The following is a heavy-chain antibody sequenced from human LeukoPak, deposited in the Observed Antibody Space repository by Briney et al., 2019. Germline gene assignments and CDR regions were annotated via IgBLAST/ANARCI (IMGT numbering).Heavy chain of an antibody. CDR1: GFPFNIYW. D-gene: IGHD1-14*01. Sequence: GGSLRLSCAASGFPFNIYWMHWVRQVPGKGLEWVSHISVDGTRTAYADSVKGRFTISRDNAKNMLYLEMNSLRSEDTGVYYCARRAHGPECGGQGTLVSVS. CDR3: ARRAHGPEC. J-gene: IGHJ4*02. V-gene: IGHV3-74*03. CDR2: ISVDGTRT.